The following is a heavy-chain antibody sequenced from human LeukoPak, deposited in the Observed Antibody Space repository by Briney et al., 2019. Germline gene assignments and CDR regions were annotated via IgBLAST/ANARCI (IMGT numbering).Heavy chain of an antibody. D-gene: IGHD5-24*01. CDR3: ARGRWLQPFDY. J-gene: IGHJ4*02. Sequence: GGSLRLSCAASGLSFSSYAMHWVRQAPGKGLEYVSAISSNGGSTYYANSVKGRFTISRDNSKNTLYLQMGSLRAEDMAVYYCARGRWLQPFDYWGQGTLVTVSS. CDR1: GLSFSSYA. V-gene: IGHV3-64*01. CDR2: ISSNGGST.